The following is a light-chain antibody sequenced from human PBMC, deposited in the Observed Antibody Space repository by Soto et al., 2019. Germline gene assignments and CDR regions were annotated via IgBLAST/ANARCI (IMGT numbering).Light chain of an antibody. J-gene: IGKJ1*01. Sequence: EIVMMQSPATLSVSPGERATLSCRASQSINTYLAWYQHKPGQAPRLLIYGASTRATGVPDKFSGSGSGTEFALTIGGLQSEDFAVYYCQHYFNWPRTFGQGTKVEIK. CDR1: QSINTY. V-gene: IGKV3-15*01. CDR2: GAS. CDR3: QHYFNWPRT.